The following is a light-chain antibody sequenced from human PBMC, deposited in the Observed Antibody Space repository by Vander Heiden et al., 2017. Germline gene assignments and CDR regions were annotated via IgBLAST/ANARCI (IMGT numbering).Light chain of an antibody. CDR1: TLPRKH. CDR3: YSTDSTGNRRGV. CDR2: EDN. Sequence: ELTQPPSVSVSPGQTARITCSGDTLPRKHAFWYQQKSGQAPVLVIYEDNKRPSGIPERISGSSSGTMATLIITGAQVDDEADYYCYSTDSTGNRRGVFGGGTRLTVL. V-gene: IGLV3-10*01. J-gene: IGLJ3*02.